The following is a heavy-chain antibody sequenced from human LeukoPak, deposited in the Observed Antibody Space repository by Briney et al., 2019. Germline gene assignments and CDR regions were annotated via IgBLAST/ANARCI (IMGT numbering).Heavy chain of an antibody. CDR2: MNPNSGNT. J-gene: IGHJ6*02. V-gene: IGHV1-8*01. CDR1: GYTFTSYD. Sequence: ASVKVSCKASGYTFTSYDINWVRQTTGQGLEWMGWMNPNSGNTGYAQKFQGRVSMTRNTSTSTAYMELSSLRSEDTAVYYCARQISGYTTYYYYYGMDVWGQGTTVTASS. CDR3: ARQISGYTTYYYYYGMDV. D-gene: IGHD3-22*01.